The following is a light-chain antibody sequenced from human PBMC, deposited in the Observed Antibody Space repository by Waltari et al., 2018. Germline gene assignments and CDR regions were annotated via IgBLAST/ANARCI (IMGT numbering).Light chain of an antibody. V-gene: IGLV2-8*01. CDR1: SSDVGGYNY. CDR2: EVS. CDR3: SSYAGSKFWV. J-gene: IGLJ3*02. Sequence: QSALTQPPSASGSPGQSVTISCTGTSSDVGGYNYVSWFQQRPGKAPKGMIYEVSKRPSGAPCRFSGSKSGNTAALIVSGLQAEDEADYYCSSYAGSKFWVFGGGTKLTVL.